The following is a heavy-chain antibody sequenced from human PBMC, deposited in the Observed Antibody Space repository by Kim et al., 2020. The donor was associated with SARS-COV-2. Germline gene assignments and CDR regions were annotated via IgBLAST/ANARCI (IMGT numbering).Heavy chain of an antibody. Sequence: GGSLRLSCAASGFTFSSYGMHWVRQAPGKGLEWVAVIWYDGSNKYYADSVKGRFTISRDNSKNTLYLQMNSLRAEDTAVYYCAREAREITIFGVVITGFDYWGQGTLVTVSS. V-gene: IGHV3-33*01. J-gene: IGHJ4*02. CDR1: GFTFSSYG. CDR2: IWYDGSNK. D-gene: IGHD3-3*01. CDR3: AREAREITIFGVVITGFDY.